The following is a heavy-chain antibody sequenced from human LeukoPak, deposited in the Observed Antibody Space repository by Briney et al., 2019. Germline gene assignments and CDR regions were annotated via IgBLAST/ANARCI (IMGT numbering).Heavy chain of an antibody. CDR3: ARAYDYGGNSDYFDY. D-gene: IGHD4-23*01. CDR2: IYTSGST. Sequence: SETLSLTCTVSGGSISSYYWSWIRQPAGKGLEWIGRIYTSGSTNYNPSLKSRVTMSVDTSKNQFSLKLSSVTAADTAVYYCARAYDYGGNSDYFDYWGQGTLFTVSS. J-gene: IGHJ4*02. V-gene: IGHV4-4*07. CDR1: GGSISSYY.